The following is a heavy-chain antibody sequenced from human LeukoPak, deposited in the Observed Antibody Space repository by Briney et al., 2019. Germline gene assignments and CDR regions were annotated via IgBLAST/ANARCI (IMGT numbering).Heavy chain of an antibody. CDR2: INQDGSEK. V-gene: IGHV3-7*01. J-gene: IGHJ4*02. Sequence: GGSLRLSCAASGFTFSSYWMSWVRQAPGKGLEWVANINQDGSEKYYVGSVKGRFTISRDNARNSLYLQVNSLRAEDTAVYYCARDQLYCGGPTCYRTGDDSWGQGTLVTVSS. CDR3: ARDQLYCGGPTCYRTGDDS. CDR1: GFTFSSYW. D-gene: IGHD2-2*02.